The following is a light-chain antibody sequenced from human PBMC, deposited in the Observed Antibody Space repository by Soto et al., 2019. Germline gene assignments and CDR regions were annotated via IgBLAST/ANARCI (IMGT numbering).Light chain of an antibody. CDR1: QSVTNN. CDR2: GAS. J-gene: IGKJ2*01. V-gene: IGKV3-15*01. Sequence: EIVMTQSPASLSVSPGGRATLSCKASQSVTNNLAWYQQKPGQAPRLLIYGASARATGIPARFSGSGSETEFTLTISSLQSEDSAVYYCQQHSTGYTFGQGTKLEIK. CDR3: QQHSTGYT.